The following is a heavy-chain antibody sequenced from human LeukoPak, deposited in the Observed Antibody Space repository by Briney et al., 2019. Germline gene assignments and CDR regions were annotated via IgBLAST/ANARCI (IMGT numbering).Heavy chain of an antibody. D-gene: IGHD6-25*01. V-gene: IGHV7-4-1*02. CDR1: GYTFTSYG. Sequence: ASVKVSCKASGYTFTSYGINWVRQAPGQGLEWMGWINTNTGNPTYAQGFTGRFVFSLETSVSTAYLQISSLKAEDTAVYYCARVFAAVAYNWFDPWGQGTLVTVSS. CDR2: INTNTGNP. CDR3: ARVFAAVAYNWFDP. J-gene: IGHJ5*02.